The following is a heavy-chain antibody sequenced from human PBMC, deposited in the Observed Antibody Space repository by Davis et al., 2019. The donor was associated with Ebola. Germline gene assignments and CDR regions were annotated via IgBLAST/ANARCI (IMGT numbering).Heavy chain of an antibody. CDR2: ISYDGSNK. J-gene: IGHJ4*02. Sequence: GESLKISCAASGFTFSSYGMHWVRQAPGKGLEWAAVISYDGSNKYYADSVKGRFTISRDNSKNTLYLQMNSLRAEDTAVYYCAKERSGWFVDYFDYWGQGTLVTVSS. CDR3: AKERSGWFVDYFDY. CDR1: GFTFSSYG. V-gene: IGHV3-30*18. D-gene: IGHD6-19*01.